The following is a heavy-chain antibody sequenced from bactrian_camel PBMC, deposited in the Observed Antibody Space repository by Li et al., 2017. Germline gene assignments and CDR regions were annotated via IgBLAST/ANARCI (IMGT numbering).Heavy chain of an antibody. CDR2: INGAGDRP. J-gene: IGHJ4*01. Sequence: VQLVESGGGLVQPGGSLRLSCAASGFTFSSYAMTWVRQAPGRGIEWVSTINGAGDRPQYADSVKGRFTIIKDNAESTLYLQLNSLETEDTAMYYCAKCLGTDWCRTEYEHQGQGTQVTVS. V-gene: IGHV3S40*01. CDR1: GFTFSSYA. D-gene: IGHD5*01.